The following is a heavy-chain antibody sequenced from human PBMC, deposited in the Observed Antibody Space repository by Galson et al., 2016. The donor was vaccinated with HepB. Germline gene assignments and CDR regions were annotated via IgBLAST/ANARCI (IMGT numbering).Heavy chain of an antibody. D-gene: IGHD4-17*01. CDR3: VKWAHGDLRRGGSYFDY. CDR2: FSGGAGTT. V-gene: IGHV3-23*01. J-gene: IGHJ4*02. CDR1: GFTFRSFA. Sequence: SLRLSCAASGFTFRSFAMSWVRQAPRKGLEWVAAFSGGAGTTYYADSVRGRFTISRDNSKNTLFLQMNSLKDEDTAVYYCVKWAHGDLRRGGSYFDYWGQGALVTVSS.